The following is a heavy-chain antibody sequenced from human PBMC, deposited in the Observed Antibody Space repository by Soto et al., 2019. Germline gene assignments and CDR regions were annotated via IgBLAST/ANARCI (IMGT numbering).Heavy chain of an antibody. CDR3: AIPTYYYDSSGLPAY. CDR2: IKQDGSEK. CDR1: GFTFSSYW. J-gene: IGHJ4*02. D-gene: IGHD3-22*01. V-gene: IGHV3-7*02. Sequence: PGGSLRLSCAASGFTFSSYWMSWVRQAPGKGLEWVANIKQDGSEKYYVDSVKGRFTISRDNAKNSLYLQMNSLRAEDTAVYYCAIPTYYYDSSGLPAYWGQGTLVTVSS.